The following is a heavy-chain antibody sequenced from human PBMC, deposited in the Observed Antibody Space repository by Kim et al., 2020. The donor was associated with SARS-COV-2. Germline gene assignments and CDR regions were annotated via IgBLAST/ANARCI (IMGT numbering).Heavy chain of an antibody. CDR2: IWDDGSNT. CDR3: ARDLLVGATPYGMDV. V-gene: IGHV3-33*01. J-gene: IGHJ6*02. D-gene: IGHD1-26*01. Sequence: GGSLRLSCAASGFTFSSYGMHWVRQAPGKGLEWVAVIWDDGSNTYYADSVKGRFTISRDNSRNTLYLQMNSLRAEDTAVYYCARDLLVGATPYGMDVWGQGTTVTVSS. CDR1: GFTFSSYG.